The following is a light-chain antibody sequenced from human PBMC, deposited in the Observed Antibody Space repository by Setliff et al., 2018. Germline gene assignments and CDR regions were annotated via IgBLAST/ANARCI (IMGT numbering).Light chain of an antibody. J-gene: IGLJ2*01. CDR3: GTWDSSLSAVI. Sequence: VLTQPPSVSAAPGQKVTISCSGSSSNIGNNYVSWYQQLPGTAPKLLIYDNSKRPSGIPDRFSGSKSGTSATLDITGLQTGDEADYYCGTWDSSLSAVIFGGGT. CDR1: SSNIGNNY. CDR2: DNS. V-gene: IGLV1-51*01.